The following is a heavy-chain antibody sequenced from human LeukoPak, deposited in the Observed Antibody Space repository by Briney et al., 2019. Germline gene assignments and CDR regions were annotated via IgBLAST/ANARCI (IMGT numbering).Heavy chain of an antibody. Sequence: GGSLRLSCVASGFNFNNAWMNWVRQAPGKGLEWVSVIFSGDTIYYADSVKGRFTISRDNSKNTLYLQMDSLRAEDTALYYCARGSHSGSYEALDIWGQGTMVTVSS. V-gene: IGHV3-66*01. D-gene: IGHD3-22*01. CDR1: GFNFNNAW. J-gene: IGHJ3*02. CDR3: ARGSHSGSYEALDI. CDR2: IFSGDTI.